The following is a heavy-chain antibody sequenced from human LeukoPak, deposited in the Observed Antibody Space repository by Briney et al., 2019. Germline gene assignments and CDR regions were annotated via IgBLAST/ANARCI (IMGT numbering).Heavy chain of an antibody. Sequence: SETLSLTCTVSGGSISGYYWSWIRQPPGKGLEWIGYIYSSGSTNYNPSLKSRVTISVDTSKNQFSLKLISVTAADTAVYYCAKYGGGYNFDYWGQGTLVTVSS. CDR2: IYSSGST. D-gene: IGHD5-24*01. J-gene: IGHJ4*02. CDR3: AKYGGGYNFDY. V-gene: IGHV4-59*01. CDR1: GGSISGYY.